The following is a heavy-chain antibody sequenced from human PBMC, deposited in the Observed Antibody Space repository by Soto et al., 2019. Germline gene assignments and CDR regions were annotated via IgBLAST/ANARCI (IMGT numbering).Heavy chain of an antibody. CDR3: AKGGTYHIGDFDS. Sequence: EVQLLESGGGLVQSGGSLRLSCAASGFTFNIYTMSWVRQAPGKGLEWVSGIGARGSDTYFPDSVKGRFTISRDNAMDMVYLQMNSLRAEDTAVYFCAKGGTYHIGDFDSWGQGTLVTVSS. J-gene: IGHJ4*02. CDR2: IGARGSDT. V-gene: IGHV3-23*01. D-gene: IGHD5-12*01. CDR1: GFTFNIYT.